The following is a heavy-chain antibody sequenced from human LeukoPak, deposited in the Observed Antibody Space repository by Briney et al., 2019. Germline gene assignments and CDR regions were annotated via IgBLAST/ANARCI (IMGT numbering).Heavy chain of an antibody. J-gene: IGHJ5*02. Sequence: GGSLTLSCATSGFTFSNYGMHWVRQAPGKGLEWVAVISSDETNIRYGDSVRGRFTVSRDNAKNTVYQQMNSLGADDTAVYYCAKDPYRVVFATGNYLDPWGQGTLVTVSS. CDR3: AKDPYRVVFATGNYLDP. V-gene: IGHV3-30*18. D-gene: IGHD2-15*01. CDR2: ISSDETNI. CDR1: GFTFSNYG.